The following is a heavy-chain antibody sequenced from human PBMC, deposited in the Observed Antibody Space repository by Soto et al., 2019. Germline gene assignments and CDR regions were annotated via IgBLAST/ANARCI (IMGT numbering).Heavy chain of an antibody. CDR1: GLIFSDVW. CDR2: IKTKPDDGTI. CDR3: TTSNLGVDF. J-gene: IGHJ4*02. V-gene: IGHV3-15*01. D-gene: IGHD1-1*01. Sequence: LRLSCAASGLIFSDVWMTWVRQAPGKGLEWVGRIKTKPDDGTIDYAAPVRGRFTISRDDSKNTLYLQMTSLTPDDTGVYYCTTSNLGVDFWGQGTLVTVSS.